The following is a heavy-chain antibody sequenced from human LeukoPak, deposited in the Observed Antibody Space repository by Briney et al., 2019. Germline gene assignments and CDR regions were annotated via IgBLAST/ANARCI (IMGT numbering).Heavy chain of an antibody. CDR1: GFTLSSYW. V-gene: IGHV3-7*01. Sequence: GGSLRLSCAASGFTLSSYWMSWVRQAPGKGLEWVANIKEDGGEKYYVDSVKGRFTISRDNARNSLYLQMNSLRVEDTAVYYCATRLLVRAMAFDIWGQGTMVTVSS. J-gene: IGHJ3*02. CDR2: IKEDGGEK. D-gene: IGHD2-15*01. CDR3: ATRLLVRAMAFDI.